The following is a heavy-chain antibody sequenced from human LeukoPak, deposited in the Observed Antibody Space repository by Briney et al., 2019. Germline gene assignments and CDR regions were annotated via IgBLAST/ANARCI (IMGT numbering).Heavy chain of an antibody. D-gene: IGHD2-2*01. J-gene: IGHJ6*02. V-gene: IGHV4-59*12. Sequence: SETLSLTCTVSGGSISSYYWSWIRQPPGKGLEWIGYIYYSGSTNYNPSLKSRVTISVDTSKNQFSLKLSSVTAADTAVYYCARGSPYCSSTSCFYYYYYGMDVWGQGTTVTVSS. CDR2: IYYSGST. CDR3: ARGSPYCSSTSCFYYYYYGMDV. CDR1: GGSISSYY.